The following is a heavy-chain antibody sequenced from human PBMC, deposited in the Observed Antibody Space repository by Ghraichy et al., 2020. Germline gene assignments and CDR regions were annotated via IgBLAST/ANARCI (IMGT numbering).Heavy chain of an antibody. D-gene: IGHD6-19*01. V-gene: IGHV1-46*01. CDR1: GYTFTSYY. CDR3: ATAPSIAVAGNYFDY. J-gene: IGHJ4*02. Sequence: ASLKVSCKASGYTFTSYYMHWVRQAPGQGLEWMGIINPSGGSTSYAQKFQGRVTMTRDTSTSTVYMELSSLRSEDTAVYYCATAPSIAVAGNYFDYWGQGTLVTVSS. CDR2: INPSGGST.